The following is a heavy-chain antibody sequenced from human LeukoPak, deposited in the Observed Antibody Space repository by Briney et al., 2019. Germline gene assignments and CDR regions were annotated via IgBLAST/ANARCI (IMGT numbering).Heavy chain of an antibody. Sequence: QAGGSLRLSCAASGFTFSSYSMNWVRQAPGKGLEWVSAISGSGGSTYYADSVKGRFTISRDNSKNTLYLQMNSLRAEDTAVYYCAKGGPFHYYDSSGYSDDAFDIWGQGTMVTVS. CDR2: ISGSGGST. J-gene: IGHJ3*02. CDR3: AKGGPFHYYDSSGYSDDAFDI. V-gene: IGHV3-23*01. D-gene: IGHD3-22*01. CDR1: GFTFSSYS.